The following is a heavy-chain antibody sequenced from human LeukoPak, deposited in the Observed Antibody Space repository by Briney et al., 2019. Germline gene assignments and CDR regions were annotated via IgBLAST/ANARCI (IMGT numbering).Heavy chain of an antibody. D-gene: IGHD3-22*01. J-gene: IGHJ4*02. CDR3: ARFSSYYYDSSGYYHQTLDY. CDR1: GGSISSYY. CDR2: IYYSWST. V-gene: IGHV4-59*01. Sequence: SETLSLTCTVSGGSISSYYWSWIRQPPGKGLERIGYIYYSWSTNYNPSLKSRVNISVDTSKNQFSLKLRSVTAADTAVYYCARFSSYYYDSSGYYHQTLDYWGQGTLVTVSS.